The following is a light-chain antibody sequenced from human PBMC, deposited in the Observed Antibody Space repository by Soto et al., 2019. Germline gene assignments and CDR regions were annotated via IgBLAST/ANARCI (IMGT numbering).Light chain of an antibody. CDR2: DAS. CDR1: LGVSRF. CDR3: QQRSSWPLT. V-gene: IGKV3-11*01. J-gene: IGKJ4*01. Sequence: EIVLTQSPATLSLSPGERAALSCRASLGVSRFLAWYQQKPGQAPRLLIYDASNRATGIPARFSGSGSGTEFTLPINSLEPEDFAVYFCQQRSSWPLTLGGGTKVEIK.